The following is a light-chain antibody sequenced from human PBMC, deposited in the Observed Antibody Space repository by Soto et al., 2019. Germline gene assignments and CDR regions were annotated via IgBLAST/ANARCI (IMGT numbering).Light chain of an antibody. Sequence: EVVLTQSPGTLSWSPGDRATLSCRASQSVSNNYLAWYQQKPGQAPRLLIFGSSDRATGIPDRFSGSGSGTDFTLTISRLEPEDFAVYYCQQYGSSPPYTFGQGTKLEIK. J-gene: IGKJ2*01. CDR1: QSVSNNY. CDR3: QQYGSSPPYT. CDR2: GSS. V-gene: IGKV3-20*01.